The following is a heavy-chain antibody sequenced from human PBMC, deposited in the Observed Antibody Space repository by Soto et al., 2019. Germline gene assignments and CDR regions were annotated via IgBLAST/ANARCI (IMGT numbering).Heavy chain of an antibody. CDR3: ALRLGDPGRLYFDY. CDR2: IYYSGTT. Sequence: SETLSLTCAVSGYSISSSNWWGWIRQPPGKGLEWIGYIYYSGTTYYNPSLKSRVTISVDTSKNQFSLKLSSVTAADTAVYYCALRLGDPGRLYFDYWGQGTLVTVSS. CDR1: GYSISSSNW. V-gene: IGHV4-28*01. D-gene: IGHD3-16*01. J-gene: IGHJ4*02.